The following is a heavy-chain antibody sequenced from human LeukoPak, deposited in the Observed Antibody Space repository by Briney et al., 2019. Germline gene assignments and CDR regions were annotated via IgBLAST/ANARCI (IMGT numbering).Heavy chain of an antibody. CDR1: GFTFSSYA. V-gene: IGHV3-23*01. CDR3: ARDYRYSQDY. Sequence: GGSLRLSCADSGFTFSSYAMSWGRQAPGKGREWVSLISTSGRTHYADSVQGRFTISRDNSKNSLYLQMSSLRDEDTAVYYCARDYRYSQDYWGQGTLVTVSS. J-gene: IGHJ4*02. D-gene: IGHD3-16*02. CDR2: ISTSGRT.